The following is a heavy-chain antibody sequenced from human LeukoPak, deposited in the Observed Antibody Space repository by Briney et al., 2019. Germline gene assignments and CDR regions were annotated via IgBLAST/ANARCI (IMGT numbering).Heavy chain of an antibody. CDR1: GGTFSSYA. CDR3: ARDFGVGVLGESYAFDI. CDR2: IIPILGIA. Sequence: GASVKVSCKASGGTFSSYAISWVRQAPGQGLEWMGRIIPILGIANYAQKFQGRVTIAADKSTSTAYMELSSLRSEDTAVYYCARDFGVGVLGESYAFDIWGQGTMVTVSS. D-gene: IGHD3-10*01. J-gene: IGHJ3*02. V-gene: IGHV1-69*04.